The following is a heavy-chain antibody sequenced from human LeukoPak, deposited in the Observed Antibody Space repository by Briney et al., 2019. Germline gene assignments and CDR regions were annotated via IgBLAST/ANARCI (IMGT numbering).Heavy chain of an antibody. CDR1: GFTFSSYS. CDR3: ARGGAYGGNSVGY. J-gene: IGHJ4*02. D-gene: IGHD4-23*01. Sequence: GGSLRLSCAASGFTFSSYSMNWVRQAPRKGLEWVSSISSSSSYIYYADSVKGRFTISRDNAKNSLYLQMNSLRAEDTAVYYCARGGAYGGNSVGYWGQGTLVTVSS. V-gene: IGHV3-21*01. CDR2: ISSSSSYI.